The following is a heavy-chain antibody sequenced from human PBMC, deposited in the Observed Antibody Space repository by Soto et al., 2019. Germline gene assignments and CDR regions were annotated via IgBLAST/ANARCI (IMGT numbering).Heavy chain of an antibody. CDR2: IYWDDDK. Sequence: QITLKESGPTLVKPTQTLTLTCTFSGFSLTTRGVGVGWIRQPPGKALECLALIYWDDDKRYSPSLQSRLSITKDTSKNQVALTMTNVDPVDTATYYCAHIPNYYQYDWFDPWGQGTLLSVSS. CDR1: GFSLTTRGVG. V-gene: IGHV2-5*02. CDR3: AHIPNYYQYDWFDP. D-gene: IGHD3-16*01. J-gene: IGHJ5*02.